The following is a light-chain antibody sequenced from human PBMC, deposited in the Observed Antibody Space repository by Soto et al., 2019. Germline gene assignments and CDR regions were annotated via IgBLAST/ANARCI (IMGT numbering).Light chain of an antibody. Sequence: EIVLTQSPGTLSLSPGERATLSCRASQSVTSTYLGWYQQKPGQAPSLLIYGASSRATGIPDRFSSSGSGTDFTLTISRLEPEDFAVYYCQQYVSPPITFGQGTRLEI. V-gene: IGKV3-20*01. CDR2: GAS. CDR1: QSVTSTY. CDR3: QQYVSPPIT. J-gene: IGKJ5*01.